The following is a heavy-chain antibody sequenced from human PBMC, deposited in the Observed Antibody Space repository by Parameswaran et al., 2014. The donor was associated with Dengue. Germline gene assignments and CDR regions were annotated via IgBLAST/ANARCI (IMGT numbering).Heavy chain of an antibody. V-gene: IGHV4-39*01. Sequence: WIRQPQEGLEWIGSIYYSGSTYYNPSLKSRVTISVDTSKNQFSLKLSSVTAADTAVYYCARGGYSGYVGYWGQGTLVTVSS. D-gene: IGHD5-12*01. CDR3: ARGGYSGYVGY. CDR2: IYYSGST. J-gene: IGHJ4*02.